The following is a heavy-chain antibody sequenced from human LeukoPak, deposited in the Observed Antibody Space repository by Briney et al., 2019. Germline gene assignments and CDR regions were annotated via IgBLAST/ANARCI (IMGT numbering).Heavy chain of an antibody. Sequence: SETLSLTCAVYGGSFSGYYWSWIRQPPGKGLEWIGEINHSGSTNYNPSLKSRVTISVDTSKNQFSLKLSSVTAADTAVYYCARGGGTVAGIWGDAFDIWGQGTMVTVSS. D-gene: IGHD6-19*01. CDR3: ARGGGTVAGIWGDAFDI. V-gene: IGHV4-34*01. CDR1: GGSFSGYY. CDR2: INHSGST. J-gene: IGHJ3*02.